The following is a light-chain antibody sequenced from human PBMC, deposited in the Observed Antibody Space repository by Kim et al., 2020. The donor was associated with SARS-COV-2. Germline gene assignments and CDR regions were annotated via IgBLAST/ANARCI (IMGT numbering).Light chain of an antibody. Sequence: APGKTARLTSGGNNIGRKGVHWSQQKQGQAPVLVIYYDSDRPSGIPARFSGSNSGNTATLTISRVEAGDEADYYCQVWDSSSDHVVFGGGTQLTVL. J-gene: IGLJ2*01. CDR1: NIGRKG. CDR2: YDS. CDR3: QVWDSSSDHVV. V-gene: IGLV3-21*04.